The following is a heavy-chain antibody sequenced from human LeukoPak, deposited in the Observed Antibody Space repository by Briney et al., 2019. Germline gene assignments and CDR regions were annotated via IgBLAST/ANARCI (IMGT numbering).Heavy chain of an antibody. Sequence: PSETLSLTCTVSGGSVYSGSYYWSWIRQPPGKGLEWIGYIFYSGSTTYNPSLKSRVTISLDTSKNQFSLKVSSVTAADTAVYYCARGPCSGGRCGLVDVWGQGTTVTVSS. CDR2: IFYSGST. CDR1: GGSVYSGSYY. CDR3: ARGPCSGGRCGLVDV. D-gene: IGHD2-15*01. V-gene: IGHV4-61*01. J-gene: IGHJ6*02.